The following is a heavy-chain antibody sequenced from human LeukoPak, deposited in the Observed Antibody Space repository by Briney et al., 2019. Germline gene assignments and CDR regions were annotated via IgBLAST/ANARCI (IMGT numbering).Heavy chain of an antibody. CDR3: ARAYTAMVKVVMVNNLDLGY. V-gene: IGHV1-69*06. J-gene: IGHJ4*02. CDR1: GDTFSSYA. CDR2: IIPIFGTA. D-gene: IGHD5-18*01. Sequence: GASVKVSCKASGDTFSSYAISWVRQAPGQGLEWMGGIIPIFGTANYAQKFQGRVTITADKSTSTAYMELSSLRSEDTAVYYCARAYTAMVKVVMVNNLDLGYWGQGTLVTVSS.